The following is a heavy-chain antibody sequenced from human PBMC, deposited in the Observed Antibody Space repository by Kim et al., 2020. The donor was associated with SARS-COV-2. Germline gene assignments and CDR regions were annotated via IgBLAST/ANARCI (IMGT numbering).Heavy chain of an antibody. J-gene: IGHJ4*01. CDR3: RRPYCFQVLPIFDN. CDR1: GCTFSRNV. D-gene: IGHD2-15*01. CDR2: ISGRGGST. Sequence: GGSRRLSCAASGCTFSRNVMSWARQAPGKGLEWVASISGRGGSTYYADPVKGRFAISRDNSKRPLYLQITGLGAADSAHYFRRRPYCFQVLPIFDNWG. V-gene: IGHV3-23*01.